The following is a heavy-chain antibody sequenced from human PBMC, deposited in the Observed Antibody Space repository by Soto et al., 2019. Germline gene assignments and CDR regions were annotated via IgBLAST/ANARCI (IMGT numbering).Heavy chain of an antibody. Sequence: QVQLVQSGAEVKKPGASVKVSCKASGYTFTSYYMHWVRQAPGQGLEWMGIINPSGGSTSYAQKFQGRCTMARDKSTGKVQMELSSLRSEDTAVYYWASKGSGASGPPFDYWGQGTLVTVSS. CDR1: GYTFTSYY. CDR3: ASKGSGASGPPFDY. CDR2: INPSGGST. V-gene: IGHV1-46*03. J-gene: IGHJ4*02. D-gene: IGHD3-10*01.